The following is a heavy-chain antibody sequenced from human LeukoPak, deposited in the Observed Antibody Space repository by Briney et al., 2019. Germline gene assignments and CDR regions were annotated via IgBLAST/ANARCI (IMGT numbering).Heavy chain of an antibody. CDR1: GGSISSGGYY. CDR3: ARDHIPNWGLDY. J-gene: IGHJ4*02. D-gene: IGHD7-27*01. CDR2: IYYSGST. V-gene: IGHV4-31*03. Sequence: SETLSLTCTVSGGSISSGGYYWSWIRQHPGTGLEWIGYIYYSGSTYYNPSLKSRVTISVDTSKNQFSLKLSSVTAADTAVYYCARDHIPNWGLDYWGQGTLVTVSS.